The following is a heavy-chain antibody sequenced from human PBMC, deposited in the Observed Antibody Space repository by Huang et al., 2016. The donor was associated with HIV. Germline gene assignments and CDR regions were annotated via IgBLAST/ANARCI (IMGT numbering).Heavy chain of an antibody. J-gene: IGHJ4*02. CDR2: LGGTGGGSV. CDR3: ARGSSSGWFYFDY. Sequence: EVQLLESGGGLVQPGGSPRLSCAASGFTFSPYAMSWFRQAPGKGLEGVSTLGGTGGGSVYYADSVKGRFTISRDDSKSTLYLQMNSLRAEDTAVYYCARGSSSGWFYFDYWGQGTLVTVSS. CDR1: GFTFSPYA. D-gene: IGHD6-19*01. V-gene: IGHV3-23*01.